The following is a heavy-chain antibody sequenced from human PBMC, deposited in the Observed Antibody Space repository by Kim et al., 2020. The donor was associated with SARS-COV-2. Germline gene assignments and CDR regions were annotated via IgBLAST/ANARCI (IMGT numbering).Heavy chain of an antibody. CDR3: AKDNLRMRTLDV. J-gene: IGHJ6*01. V-gene: IGHV3-30*15. Sequence: GGSLRLSCGASGFSFSPYEMHWLRQSPGMGLQCVATISKDGDDRNYVESVKGRFTVSRDNSRNTMYLQLSDLTAADTAVYYCAKDNLRMRTLDVWGPGTTVTVSS. CDR1: GFSFSPYE. D-gene: IGHD2-15*01. CDR2: ISKDGDDR.